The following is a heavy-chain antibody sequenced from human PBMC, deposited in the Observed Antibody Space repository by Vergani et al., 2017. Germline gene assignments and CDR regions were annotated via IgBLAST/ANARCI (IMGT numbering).Heavy chain of an antibody. V-gene: IGHV3-15*01. J-gene: IGHJ4*02. Sequence: EVQLVESGGGLVKPGGSLRLSCAASGFTFSNAWMSWVRQAPGKGLEWVGRIKSKTDGGTTEYAASVKGRFTISRDDSKSIAYLQMNSLKTEDTAVYYCTRDFDYWGQGTLVTVSS. CDR3: TRDFDY. CDR1: GFTFSNAW. CDR2: IKSKTDGGTT.